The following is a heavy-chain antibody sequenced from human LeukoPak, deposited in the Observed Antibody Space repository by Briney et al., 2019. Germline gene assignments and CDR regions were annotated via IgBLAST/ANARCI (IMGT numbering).Heavy chain of an antibody. D-gene: IGHD5-18*01. Sequence: GGSLRLSCAAPGFTFSSYWMHWVRQAPGKGLVRVSRIDSDGRSTTYADSVKGRFTISRDDAKNTLYLQMNSLRAEDTAVYYCAGAYLYSYGPGADYWGQGTLVTVSS. V-gene: IGHV3-74*01. CDR1: GFTFSSYW. J-gene: IGHJ4*02. CDR3: AGAYLYSYGPGADY. CDR2: IDSDGRST.